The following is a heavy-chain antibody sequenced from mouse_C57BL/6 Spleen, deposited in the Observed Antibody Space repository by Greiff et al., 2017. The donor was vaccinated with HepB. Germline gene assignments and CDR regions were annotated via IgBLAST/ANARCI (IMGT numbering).Heavy chain of an antibody. CDR3: ARQGAHITTVVAGYYFDY. V-gene: IGHV5-6*01. J-gene: IGHJ2*01. Sequence: EVKLVESGGDLVKPGGSLKLSCAASGFTFSSYGMSWVRQTPDKRLEWVATISSGGSYTYYPDSVKGRFTISRDNAKNTLYLQMSSLKSEDTAMYYCARQGAHITTVVAGYYFDYWGQGTTLTVSS. D-gene: IGHD1-1*01. CDR2: ISSGGSYT. CDR1: GFTFSSYG.